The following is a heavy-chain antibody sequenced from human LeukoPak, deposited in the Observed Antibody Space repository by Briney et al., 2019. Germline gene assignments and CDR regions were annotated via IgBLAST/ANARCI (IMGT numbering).Heavy chain of an antibody. CDR3: AKFGQVAGTGGDY. J-gene: IGHJ4*02. D-gene: IGHD6-19*01. CDR2: TYPSGDT. CDR1: GGSISSGNYY. V-gene: IGHV4-61*02. Sequence: SQTLSLTCTVSGGSISSGNYYWSWIRQSAGKGLEWIGRTYPSGDTNYNPSLKSRVTISIDTSKNQFSLQLTSVTAADTAMYYCAKFGQVAGTGGDYWGQGMLVTVSS.